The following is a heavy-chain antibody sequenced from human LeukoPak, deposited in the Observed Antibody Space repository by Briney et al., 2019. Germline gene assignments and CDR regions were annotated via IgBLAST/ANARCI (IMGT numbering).Heavy chain of an antibody. CDR1: GYSFTSYW. V-gene: IGHV5-51*01. Sequence: GESLKISCEGSGYSFTSYWIGWVRQMPGKGLEWMGVIYPGDSDTKYSLSFQGQVTISADKSISTAYLQWSSLKASDTAIYYCAKSYSGNYYVLTDWGQGTLVTVSS. CDR3: AKSYSGNYYVLTD. CDR2: IYPGDSDT. J-gene: IGHJ4*02. D-gene: IGHD1-26*01.